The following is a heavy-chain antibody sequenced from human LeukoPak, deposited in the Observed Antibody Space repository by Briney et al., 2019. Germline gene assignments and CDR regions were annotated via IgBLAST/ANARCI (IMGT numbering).Heavy chain of an antibody. Sequence: ASVKVSCKASGYTFTSYGISWVRQAPGQGLEWMGRISAYNGNTNYAQKLQGRVTMTTDTSTSTAYMELRSLRSDDTAVYYCARRHDILTGYHIGGIWYYYMGVWGKGTTVTVSS. CDR1: GYTFTSYG. J-gene: IGHJ6*03. D-gene: IGHD3-9*01. CDR2: ISAYNGNT. CDR3: ARRHDILTGYHIGGIWYYYMGV. V-gene: IGHV1-18*01.